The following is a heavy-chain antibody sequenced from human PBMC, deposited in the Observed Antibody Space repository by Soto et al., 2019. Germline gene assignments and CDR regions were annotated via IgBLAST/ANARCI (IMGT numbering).Heavy chain of an antibody. CDR1: AFGFSKYE. CDR3: ARKAVPDF. V-gene: IGHV3-30*03. J-gene: IGHJ4*02. D-gene: IGHD6-19*01. CDR2: ITYDATNE. Sequence: QVKWLESGGPVFKLGGPLRFPCEALAFGFSKYELHWVRQAPGKGLEWVAVITYDATNEYYADSVKGRFTISRDNSNNTLSLHMSSLRLADTAVYYCARKAVPDFWGQGTLVTVSS.